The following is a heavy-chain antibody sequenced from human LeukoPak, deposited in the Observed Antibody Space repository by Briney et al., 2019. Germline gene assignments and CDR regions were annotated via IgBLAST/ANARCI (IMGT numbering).Heavy chain of an antibody. Sequence: GGSLRLSCAASGFTVSGTYMAWVRQTPGKGLDWVSLLYSGGGLYHANSVKGRFNISRDVSSNTTYRQMSALPAETSAVYSGAAAGVRRATHVIEVWGQGTVVTV. J-gene: IGHJ3*01. CDR2: LYSGGGL. D-gene: IGHD3-3*01. CDR1: GFTVSGTY. CDR3: AAAGVRRATHVIEV. V-gene: IGHV3-53*01.